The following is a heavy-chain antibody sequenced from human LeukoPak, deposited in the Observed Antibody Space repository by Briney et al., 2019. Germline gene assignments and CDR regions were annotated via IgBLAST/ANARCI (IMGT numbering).Heavy chain of an antibody. CDR3: ARDWFTRLGELSPDRAFDY. Sequence: GVSLTLSCAPSRLAFSSYATSWVRHAPGEGLEWVSCIKWNGGSTGYADSVKGRFTISRDNAKNSLYLQMSSLRAEDTASYYCARDWFTRLGELSPDRAFDYWGQGTLVAVSS. D-gene: IGHD3-16*02. CDR1: RLAFSSYA. J-gene: IGHJ4*02. V-gene: IGHV3-20*04. CDR2: IKWNGGST.